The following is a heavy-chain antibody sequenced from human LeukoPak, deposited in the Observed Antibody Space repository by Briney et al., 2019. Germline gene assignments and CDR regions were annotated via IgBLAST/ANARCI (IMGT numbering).Heavy chain of an antibody. CDR3: ARGRYITSKPDCFYMDV. D-gene: IGHD3-16*02. J-gene: IGHJ6*03. V-gene: IGHV1-18*01. CDR2: INPYNGNT. CDR1: GYNFTTYV. Sequence: ASVKVSCKAYGYNFTTYVISWLRQAPGQGLEWMAWINPYNGNTNYAQKLQGRVSVTTDTSTNTAYMDLRSLRSDDTAIYYCARGRYITSKPDCFYMDVWGKGTTVTVSS.